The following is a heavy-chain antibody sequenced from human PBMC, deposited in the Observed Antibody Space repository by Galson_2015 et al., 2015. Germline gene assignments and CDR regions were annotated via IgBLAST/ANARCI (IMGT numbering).Heavy chain of an antibody. CDR1: GFTFSSYD. D-gene: IGHD2-2*01. CDR3: AITSWIYAY. CDR2: ITTSGSVI. Sequence: ALLLPCAPAGFTFSSYDFHWVRQAPGKGLVWSLYITTSGSVIKYADSVKGRFTLSRDNARNSLYLQLNSLTAEDTAVYYCAITSWIYAYWGRGTLVTAS. J-gene: IGHJ4*02. V-gene: IGHV3-48*03.